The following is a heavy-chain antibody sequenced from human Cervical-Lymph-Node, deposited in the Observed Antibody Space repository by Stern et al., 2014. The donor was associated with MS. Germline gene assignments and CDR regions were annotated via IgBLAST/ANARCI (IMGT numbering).Heavy chain of an antibody. Sequence: VQLLESGGGVVQPGRSLRLSCAASGFTFSTYALHWVRQAPGKGLEWVAVVSSYGLNTLNADPVKSRCDISIDNSKNTLYLQMNSLRLEDTAVYYCARVHAAFREDGIFDYWGQGTLVTVSS. J-gene: IGHJ4*02. CDR1: GFTFSTYA. D-gene: IGHD2-2*01. V-gene: IGHV3-30*09. CDR3: ARVHAAFREDGIFDY. CDR2: VSSYGLNT.